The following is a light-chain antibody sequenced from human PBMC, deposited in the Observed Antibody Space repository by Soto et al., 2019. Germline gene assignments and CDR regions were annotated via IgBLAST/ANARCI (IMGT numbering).Light chain of an antibody. CDR3: QRRATWPIT. CDR2: DAS. V-gene: IGKV3-11*01. J-gene: IGKJ5*01. CDR1: ETVATY. Sequence: DIVLTQSPDTLSLSPGDRATLSCRASETVATYLAWYQQRPGQAPRLLIYDASNRAAGVPDRFSGEGSATDFRLTISRLEPEDSAVYCCQRRATWPITFGQGTRLEIK.